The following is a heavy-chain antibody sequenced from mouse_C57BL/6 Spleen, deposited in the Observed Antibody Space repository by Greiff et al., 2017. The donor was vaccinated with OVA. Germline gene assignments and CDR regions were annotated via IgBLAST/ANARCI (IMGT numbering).Heavy chain of an antibody. D-gene: IGHD2-4*01. CDR1: GFTFSDYG. V-gene: IGHV5-17*01. CDR2: ISSGSSTI. J-gene: IGHJ2*01. Sequence: EVKLVESGGGLVKPGGSLKLSCAASGFTFSDYGMHWVRQAPEKGLEWVAYISSGSSTIYYADKVKGRFTISRDNAKNTLFLQMTSLRSEDTAMYYCARPPYYCDYDGYFDYWGQGTTLTVSS. CDR3: ARPPYYCDYDGYFDY.